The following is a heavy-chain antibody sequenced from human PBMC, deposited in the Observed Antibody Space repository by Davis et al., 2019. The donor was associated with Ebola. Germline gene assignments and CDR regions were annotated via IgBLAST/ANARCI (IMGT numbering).Heavy chain of an antibody. Sequence: GESLKISCKGSGYSFTNYWISWVRQMPGKGLEWMGRIDPSDSYTNYRPSFQGHVTLSADKSLSTAYLQWSSLQASDTGMYYCARNGWGPSDYWGQGTLVTVSS. V-gene: IGHV5-10-1*01. CDR1: GYSFTNYW. D-gene: IGHD6-19*01. J-gene: IGHJ4*02. CDR3: ARNGWGPSDY. CDR2: IDPSDSYT.